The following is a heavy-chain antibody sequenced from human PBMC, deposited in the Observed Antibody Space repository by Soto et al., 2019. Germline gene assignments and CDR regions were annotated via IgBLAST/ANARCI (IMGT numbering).Heavy chain of an antibody. V-gene: IGHV1-69*12. CDR2: IIPIFGTA. CDR1: GGTFSSYA. J-gene: IGHJ4*02. CDR3: ARVRKSYSSLGKQWLVPFDY. Sequence: QVQLVQSGAEVKKPGSSVKVSCKASGGTFSSYAISWVRQAPGQGLEWMGGIIPIFGTANYAQKFQGRVTITADESTSTAYMELSSLRSEDTAVYYCARVRKSYSSLGKQWLVPFDYWGQGTLVTVSS. D-gene: IGHD6-19*01.